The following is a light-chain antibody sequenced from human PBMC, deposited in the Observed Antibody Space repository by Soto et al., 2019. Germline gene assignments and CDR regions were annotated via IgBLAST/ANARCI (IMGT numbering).Light chain of an antibody. V-gene: IGLV2-14*01. Sequence: ALTQPASVSGSPGQSITISCTGTSSDIGGYKYVSWYQHHPGKAPKLMIYEVSNRPSGISNRFSGSKFGNTASLTISGLQAEDEADYYCSSYRSSSTLYVFGTGTKLTVL. J-gene: IGLJ1*01. CDR2: EVS. CDR3: SSYRSSSTLYV. CDR1: SSDIGGYKY.